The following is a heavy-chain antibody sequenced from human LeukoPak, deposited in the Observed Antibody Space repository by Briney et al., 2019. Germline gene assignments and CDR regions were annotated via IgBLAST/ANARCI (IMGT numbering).Heavy chain of an antibody. CDR1: GFTFDDYA. D-gene: IGHD1-26*01. Sequence: GGSLRLSCAASGFTFDDYAMHWVRQAPGKGLEWVSAISGSGGSTYYADSVKGRFTISRDNSKNTLYLQMNSLRAEDTAVYYCAKSDSGSYYPHYLDYWGQGTLVTVSS. CDR3: AKSDSGSYYPHYLDY. CDR2: ISGSGGST. J-gene: IGHJ4*02. V-gene: IGHV3-23*01.